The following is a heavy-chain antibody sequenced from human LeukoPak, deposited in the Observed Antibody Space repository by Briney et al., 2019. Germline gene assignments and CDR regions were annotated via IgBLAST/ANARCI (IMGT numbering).Heavy chain of an antibody. V-gene: IGHV1-18*01. D-gene: IGHD3-16*02. Sequence: ASVKVSCKASGYTFTSYGIAWVRQAPGQGLQWMGWISANNGDTSYSQKLQGRVTMTTDTSTNTAYMELRSLTSDDTAVYYCARDPPGLALGSPGDYWGQGTLVIVSS. CDR3: ARDPPGLALGSPGDY. CDR1: GYTFTSYG. CDR2: ISANNGDT. J-gene: IGHJ4*02.